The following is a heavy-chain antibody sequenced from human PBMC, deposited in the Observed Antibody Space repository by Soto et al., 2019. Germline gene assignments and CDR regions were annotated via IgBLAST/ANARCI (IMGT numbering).Heavy chain of an antibody. Sequence: RGSLRLSCAASGFPLSTYGMTWVRQAPGKGLEWVSAITGTGGNTYYVDSVKGRFTSSRDNSKNMLYLQMNSLRVEDTAVYYCARIRGYWYGLDVWGQGTTVTVYS. J-gene: IGHJ6*02. CDR2: ITGTGGNT. CDR3: ARIRGYWYGLDV. CDR1: GFPLSTYG. V-gene: IGHV3-23*01.